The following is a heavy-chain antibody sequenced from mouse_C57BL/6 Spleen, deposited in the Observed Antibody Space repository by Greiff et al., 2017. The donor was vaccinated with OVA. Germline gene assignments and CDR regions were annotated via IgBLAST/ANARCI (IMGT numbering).Heavy chain of an antibody. V-gene: IGHV5-9-1*02. CDR2: ISSGGDYI. CDR1: GFTFSSYA. CDR3: TRGDGYSYAMDY. D-gene: IGHD2-3*01. Sequence: EVQLQESGEGLVKPGGSLTLSCAASGFTFSSYAMSWVRQTPEKRLEWVAYISSGGDYIYYADTVKGRFTISRDNARNTLYLQMSSLKSEDTAMYYCTRGDGYSYAMDYWGQGTSVTVSS. J-gene: IGHJ4*01.